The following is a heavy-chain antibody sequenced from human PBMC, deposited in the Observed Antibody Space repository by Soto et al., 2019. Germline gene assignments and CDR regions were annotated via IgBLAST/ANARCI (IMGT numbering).Heavy chain of an antibody. Sequence: ASVKVSCKASGYTFTSYGISWVRQAPGQGLEWMGWISAYNGNTNYAQKLKGRVTMTTNTSTSTDYMELRNLRTDDTAVYYCARDRPVYSSSWLDFARHDYWGQ. CDR2: ISAYNGNT. J-gene: IGHJ4*01. CDR3: ARDRPVYSSSWLDFARHDY. CDR1: GYTFTSYG. V-gene: IGHV1-18*01. D-gene: IGHD6-13*01.